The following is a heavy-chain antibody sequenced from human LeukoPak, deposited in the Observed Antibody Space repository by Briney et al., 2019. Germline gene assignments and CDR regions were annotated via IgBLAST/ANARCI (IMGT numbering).Heavy chain of an antibody. V-gene: IGHV4-39*01. CDR1: GGSISSSSYY. CDR3: AKYVRLGARGYYFDY. Sequence: PSETLSLTCTVSGGSISSSSYYWGWLRQPPGQGLEGISIIYYSGSTYYDPSLKSRVTISVDTSKNQFSLKLSSVTAADTAVYYCAKYVRLGARGYYFDYWGQGTLVSVSS. D-gene: IGHD1-26*01. J-gene: IGHJ4*02. CDR2: IYYSGST.